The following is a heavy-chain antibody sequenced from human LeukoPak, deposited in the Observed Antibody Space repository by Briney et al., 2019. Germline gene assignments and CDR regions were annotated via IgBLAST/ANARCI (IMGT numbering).Heavy chain of an antibody. CDR2: INLNSGGT. Sequence: ASVKVSCKASGYTFTGYPMHWVRQAPGQELEWMGWINLNSGGTKYAQQFQGRVTMTRDTSISTAYMELSRLRSDDTAVYYCAPTDVDYFDYWGQGTLVTVSS. CDR3: APTDVDYFDY. V-gene: IGHV1-2*02. CDR1: GYTFTGYP. J-gene: IGHJ4*02.